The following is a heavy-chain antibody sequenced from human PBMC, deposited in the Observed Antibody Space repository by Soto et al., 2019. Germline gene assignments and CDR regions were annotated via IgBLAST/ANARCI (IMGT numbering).Heavy chain of an antibody. CDR3: ARDYGDGYFDY. D-gene: IGHD4-17*01. J-gene: IGHJ4*02. V-gene: IGHV4-39*01. CDR1: GGSISSSSYY. Sequence: SETLSLTCTVSGGSISSSSYYWGWIRQPPGKGLEWIGSIYYSGSTYYNPSLKSRVTISVDTSKNQFSLKLSSVTAADTAVYYCARDYGDGYFDYWGQGTLVTVSS. CDR2: IYYSGST.